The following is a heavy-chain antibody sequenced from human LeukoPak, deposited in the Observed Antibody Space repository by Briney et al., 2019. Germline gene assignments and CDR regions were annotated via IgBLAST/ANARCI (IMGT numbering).Heavy chain of an antibody. J-gene: IGHJ4*02. CDR2: ISDGGSTT. CDR1: GFTFSSYW. Sequence: GGSLRLSCAASGFTFSSYWMHWVRQAPGKGLVWVSRISDGGSTTTYADSVKGRFTISRDNAKNTLYLQMNGLRAEDTAVYYCSRSAYYGGSGNYYDYWGQGTLVTVSS. V-gene: IGHV3-74*01. CDR3: SRSAYYGGSGNYYDY. D-gene: IGHD3-22*01.